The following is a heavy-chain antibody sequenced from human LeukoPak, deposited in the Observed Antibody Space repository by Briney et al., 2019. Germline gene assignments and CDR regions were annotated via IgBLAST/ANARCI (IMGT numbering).Heavy chain of an antibody. D-gene: IGHD3-9*01. CDR3: AKTFDILTGYAVFDP. CDR2: IHYSGTN. CDR1: GGSDSSTSYY. Sequence: PSETLSLTCTVSGGSDSSTSYYWGWIRQPPGKGLEWIGSIHYSGTNYYNPSLKSRVTISVDTSKNQFPLKLSSVTATDTAVYYCAKTFDILTGYAVFDPWGQGTLVTVSS. J-gene: IGHJ5*02. V-gene: IGHV4-39*01.